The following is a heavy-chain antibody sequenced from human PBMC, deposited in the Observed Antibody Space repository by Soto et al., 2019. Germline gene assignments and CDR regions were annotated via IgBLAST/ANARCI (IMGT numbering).Heavy chain of an antibody. CDR3: ATLFQQPPHGFDP. CDR2: ITSGGSTT. CDR1: GFTFCSYG. D-gene: IGHD6-13*01. V-gene: IGHV3-74*01. J-gene: IGHJ5*02. Sequence: PGGSLRLSCAASGFTFCSYGMSWVRQAPGKGLVWVARITSGGSTTNYADSVKGRFTISRDNAKSTLHLQMNSLRAEDTAVYYCATLFQQPPHGFDPRGQGTLVTVTS.